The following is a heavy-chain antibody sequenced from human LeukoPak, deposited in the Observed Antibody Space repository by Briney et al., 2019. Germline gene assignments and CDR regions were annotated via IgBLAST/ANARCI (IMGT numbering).Heavy chain of an antibody. CDR1: GYTFTSYG. CDR2: ISAYNGNT. D-gene: IGHD3-10*01. J-gene: IGHJ4*02. V-gene: IGHV1-18*01. CDR3: ARDDYYGSGSYYASSY. Sequence: ASVKVSCKASGYTFTSYGISWVRQAPGQRLEWMGWISAYNGNTNYAQKLQGRVTMTTDTSTSTAYMELRSLRSDDTAVYYCARDDYYGSGSYYASSYWGQGTLVTVSS.